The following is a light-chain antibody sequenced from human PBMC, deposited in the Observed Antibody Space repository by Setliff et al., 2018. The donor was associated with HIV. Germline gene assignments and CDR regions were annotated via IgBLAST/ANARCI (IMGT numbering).Light chain of an antibody. CDR1: SSDVGGYNY. CDR3: CSYAGSYTVL. J-gene: IGLJ2*01. CDR2: DVS. Sequence: QSALTQPRSVSGSPGQSVTMSCTGTSSDVGGYNYVSWYQQHPGKAPKLMIYDVSKRPSGVPDRFSGSKSGNTAFLTIPGLQGEDEAGYYCCSYAGSYTVLFGGGTKVTVL. V-gene: IGLV2-11*01.